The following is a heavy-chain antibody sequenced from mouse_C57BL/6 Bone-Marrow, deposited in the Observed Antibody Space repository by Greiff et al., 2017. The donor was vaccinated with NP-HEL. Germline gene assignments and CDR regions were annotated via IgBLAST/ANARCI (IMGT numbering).Heavy chain of an antibody. V-gene: IGHV1-64*01. CDR2: IHPNSGST. Sequence: QVQLQQSGAELVKPGASVKLSCKASGYTFTSYWMHWVKQRPGQGLEWIGMIHPNSGSTNYNEKFKSKATLTVDKSSSTAYMQLSSLTSEDSAVYYCAREAPYYSNWGFAYWGQGTLVTVSA. CDR3: AREAPYYSNWGFAY. CDR1: GYTFTSYW. J-gene: IGHJ3*01. D-gene: IGHD2-5*01.